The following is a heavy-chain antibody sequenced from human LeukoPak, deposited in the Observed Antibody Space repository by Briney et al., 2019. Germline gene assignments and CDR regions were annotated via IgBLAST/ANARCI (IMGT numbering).Heavy chain of an antibody. D-gene: IGHD3-3*01. CDR2: ISYDGSNK. J-gene: IGHJ5*02. V-gene: IGHV3-30*01. Sequence: PGGSLRLSCAASGFTFSSYAMHWVRQAPGKGLEWVAVISYDGSNKYYADSVKGRFTISRDNSKNTLYLQMNSLRAEDTAVYYCARPYYDFWSGYRAPNWFDPWGQGTLVTVSS. CDR3: ARPYYDFWSGYRAPNWFDP. CDR1: GFTFSSYA.